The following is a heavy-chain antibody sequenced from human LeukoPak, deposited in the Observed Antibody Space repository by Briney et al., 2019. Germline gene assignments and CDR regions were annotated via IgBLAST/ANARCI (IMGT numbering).Heavy chain of an antibody. J-gene: IGHJ4*02. CDR1: GGSFSGYY. CDR2: INHSGST. V-gene: IGHV4-34*01. D-gene: IGHD2-2*01. Sequence: SETLSLTCAVYGGSFSGYYWSWIRQPPGKGLEWIGEINHSGSTNYNPSLKSRVTISVDTSKKQISLKLSSVTAADTAVYYCARHVGGCSSTSCPLGYWGQGTLVTVSS. CDR3: ARHVGGCSSTSCPLGY.